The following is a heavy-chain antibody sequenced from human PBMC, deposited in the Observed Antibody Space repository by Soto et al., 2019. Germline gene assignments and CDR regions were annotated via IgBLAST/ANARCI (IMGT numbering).Heavy chain of an antibody. CDR2: IIPIFGTA. V-gene: IGHV1-69*01. D-gene: IGHD5-18*01. J-gene: IGHJ4*02. CDR1: GGTFSSYA. CDR3: ALSRIQLYKFDY. Sequence: QVQLVQSGAEVKKPGSSVKVSCKASGGTFSSYAISWVRQAPGQVLEWMGGIIPIFGTANYAQKFQGRVTINADESTSTAYMELSSLRSEDTAGYYCALSRIQLYKFDYWGQGTLVTVSS.